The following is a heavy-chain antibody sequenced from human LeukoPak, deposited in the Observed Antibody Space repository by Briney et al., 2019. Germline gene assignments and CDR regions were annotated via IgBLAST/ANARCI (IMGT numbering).Heavy chain of an antibody. CDR2: INPNSGGT. J-gene: IGHJ4*02. CDR3: ARDRGTIFGVVTDDY. CDR1: GYTFTGYY. Sequence: GASVKVSCKASGYTFTGYYMHWVRQAPGQGVEWMGWINPNSGGTNYAQKFQGRVTMTRDTSISTAYMELSRLRSDDTAVYYCARDRGTIFGVVTDDYWGQGTLVTVSS. D-gene: IGHD3-3*01. V-gene: IGHV1-2*02.